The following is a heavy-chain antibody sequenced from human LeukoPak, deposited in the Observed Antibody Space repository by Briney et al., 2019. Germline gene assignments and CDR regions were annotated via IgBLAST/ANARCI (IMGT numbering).Heavy chain of an antibody. CDR1: GFTFSSYA. CDR2: ISGSGGST. J-gene: IGHJ4*02. CDR3: AKGEDFWSGPPRY. D-gene: IGHD3-3*01. V-gene: IGHV3-23*01. Sequence: PGRSLRLSCAASGFTFSSYAMHWVRQAPGKGLEWVSAISGSGGSTYYADSVKGRFTISRDNSKNTLYLQMNSLRAEDTAVYYCAKGEDFWSGPPRYWGQGTLVTVSS.